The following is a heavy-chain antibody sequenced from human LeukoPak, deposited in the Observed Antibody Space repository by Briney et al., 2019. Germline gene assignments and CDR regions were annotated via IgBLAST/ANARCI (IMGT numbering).Heavy chain of an antibody. CDR1: GFSFNNYG. V-gene: IGHV3-33*01. Sequence: PGGSLRLSWATSGFSFNNYGIHWVRQTPGKGLEWVAAIWYDGTTRFYADSVKGRFTISRDNSKNTLHLQMNSLRVEDTAVYYCARDSAGTLDCWGQGILVTVSS. D-gene: IGHD6-13*01. CDR3: ARDSAGTLDC. J-gene: IGHJ4*02. CDR2: IWYDGTTR.